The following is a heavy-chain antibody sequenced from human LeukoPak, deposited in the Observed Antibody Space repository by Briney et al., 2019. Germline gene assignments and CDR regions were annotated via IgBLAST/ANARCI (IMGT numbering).Heavy chain of an antibody. CDR3: ARHEYSGSYYGLSWFDP. CDR2: IYYSGST. V-gene: IGHV4-39*01. Sequence: SETLSLTCTVSGGSISSSGYYWGWIRQPPGKGLEWNASIYYSGSTYYNPSLKSRVAISVDTSKNQLSLKLSSLTAADTAVYYCARHEYSGSYYGLSWFDPWGQGTLVTVSS. D-gene: IGHD1-26*01. J-gene: IGHJ5*02. CDR1: GGSISSSGYY.